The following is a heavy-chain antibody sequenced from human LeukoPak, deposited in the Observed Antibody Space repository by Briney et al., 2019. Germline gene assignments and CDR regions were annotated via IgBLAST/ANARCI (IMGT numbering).Heavy chain of an antibody. Sequence: PGGSLRLSCAASGFTFSSYWMHWVRQAPGKGLVWVSRINSDGSSTSYADSVKGRFTISRDNAKNTLYLQMNSLRAEDTAVCYCARYTPGWNAYDYWGQGTLVTVSS. CDR1: GFTFSSYW. CDR3: ARYTPGWNAYDY. D-gene: IGHD1-1*01. CDR2: INSDGSST. J-gene: IGHJ4*02. V-gene: IGHV3-74*01.